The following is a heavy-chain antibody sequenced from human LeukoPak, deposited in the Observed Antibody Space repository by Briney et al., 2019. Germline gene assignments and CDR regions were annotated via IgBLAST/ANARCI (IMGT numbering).Heavy chain of an antibody. CDR1: GGTFSSYA. CDR3: ARTGKMTVPAAKVDAFDI. CDR2: IIPIFGTA. D-gene: IGHD2-2*01. Sequence: SVKVSCKASGGTFSSYAISWVRQAPGQGLEWMGGIIPIFGTANYAQKFQGRATITADESTSTAYMELSSLRSEDTAVYYCARTGKMTVPAAKVDAFDIWGQGTMVTVSS. J-gene: IGHJ3*02. V-gene: IGHV1-69*01.